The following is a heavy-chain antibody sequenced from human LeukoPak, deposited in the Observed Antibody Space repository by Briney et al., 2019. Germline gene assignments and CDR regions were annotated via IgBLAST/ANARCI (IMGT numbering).Heavy chain of an antibody. Sequence: GGSLRLSCAASGFTFSGYGMHWVRQAPAKGLEWVAVIWYDGSNKYYADSVKGRFTISRDNSKNTLYLQMNSLRAEDTAVYYCARDLCSSTGCTLIDYWGQGTLVTVSS. J-gene: IGHJ4*02. CDR1: GFTFSGYG. D-gene: IGHD2-2*01. V-gene: IGHV3-33*01. CDR2: IWYDGSNK. CDR3: ARDLCSSTGCTLIDY.